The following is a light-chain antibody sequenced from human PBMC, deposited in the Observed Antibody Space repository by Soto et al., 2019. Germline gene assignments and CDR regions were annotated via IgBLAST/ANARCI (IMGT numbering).Light chain of an antibody. Sequence: QAVVTQPPSVSGAPGQRVTISCTGSSSNIGAGYDVHWYQQLPGTAPKLLIYGNSNRPSGAPDRFSGSKSGTSASLAITGLRAEDEADYYCQSYDSSLSGWVFGGGTKVTVL. CDR3: QSYDSSLSGWV. V-gene: IGLV1-40*01. CDR1: SSNIGAGYD. CDR2: GNS. J-gene: IGLJ3*02.